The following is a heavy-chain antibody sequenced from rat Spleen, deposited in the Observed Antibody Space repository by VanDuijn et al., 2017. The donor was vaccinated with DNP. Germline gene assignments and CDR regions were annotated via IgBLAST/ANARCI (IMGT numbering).Heavy chain of an antibody. CDR3: AKIAAGAMDA. J-gene: IGHJ4*01. CDR1: GFTFSKYG. CDR2: IIYNGERA. D-gene: IGHD1-2*01. V-gene: IGHV5S10*01. Sequence: EVQLVESGGGLVQPGRSLKLSCAASGFTFSKYGMAWVRQTPKEGLDWVATIIYNGERAFYRDSVKGRFTISRNDAENTLYLQMNSLRSEDSATYFCAKIAAGAMDAWGQGTSVTVSS.